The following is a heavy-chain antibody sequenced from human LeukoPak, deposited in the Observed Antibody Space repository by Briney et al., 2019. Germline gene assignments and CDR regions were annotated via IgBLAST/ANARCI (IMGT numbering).Heavy chain of an antibody. CDR2: INPNSGGT. D-gene: IGHD6-13*01. Sequence: ASVKVSCKASGYTFTGYYMHWVRRAPGQGLEWMGWINPNSGGTNYAQKFQGRVTMTRDTSISTAYMELSRLRSDDTAVYYCARLGRIAAAGVRDWFDPWGQGTLVTVSS. CDR3: ARLGRIAAAGVRDWFDP. V-gene: IGHV1-2*02. CDR1: GYTFTGYY. J-gene: IGHJ5*02.